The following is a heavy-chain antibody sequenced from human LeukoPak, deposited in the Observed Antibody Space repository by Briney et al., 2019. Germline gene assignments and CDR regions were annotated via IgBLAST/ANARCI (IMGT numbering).Heavy chain of an antibody. J-gene: IGHJ4*02. CDR3: ARAAYDYVWGSYSLDY. Sequence: SETLSLTCAVSGGSISSSNWWSWVRQPPGKGLEWIGEIYHSGSTNYNPSLKSRVTISVDKSKNQFSLKLSSVTAADTAVYYCARAAYDYVWGSYSLDYWGQGTLVTVSS. CDR1: GGSISSSNW. D-gene: IGHD3-16*01. V-gene: IGHV4-4*02. CDR2: IYHSGST.